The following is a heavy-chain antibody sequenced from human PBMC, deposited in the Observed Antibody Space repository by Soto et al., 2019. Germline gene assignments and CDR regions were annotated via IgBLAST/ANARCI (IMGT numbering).Heavy chain of an antibody. CDR2: ISYDGSNK. CDR3: ARGPATWQQLAGGGWFDP. J-gene: IGHJ5*02. CDR1: GCTCSSYA. V-gene: IGHV3-30-3*01. D-gene: IGHD6-13*01. Sequence: PGGALRRSCADPGCTCSSYAMHWVRQAPGKGLEWVAVISYDGSNKYYADSVKGRFTISRDNSKNTLYLQMNSLRAEDTAVYYCARGPATWQQLAGGGWFDPWGQGTLVTVSS.